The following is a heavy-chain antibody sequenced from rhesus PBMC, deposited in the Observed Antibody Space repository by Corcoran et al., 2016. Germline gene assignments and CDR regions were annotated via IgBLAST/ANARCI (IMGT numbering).Heavy chain of an antibody. CDR1: GYTFTNYG. CDR2: INPHPVTP. J-gene: IGHJ4*01. Sequence: QVQLVQSGAEVKQPGASVKVSCKASGYTFTNYGMNWGRQAHGQRLEWMGSINPHPVTPTHPQGFHERFTFSIDTSISTASLQISSLKAEDTAVYYCARQGGSNLDFDYWGQGVLVAVSS. V-gene: IGHV7-114*01. D-gene: IGHD6-19*01. CDR3: ARQGGSNLDFDY.